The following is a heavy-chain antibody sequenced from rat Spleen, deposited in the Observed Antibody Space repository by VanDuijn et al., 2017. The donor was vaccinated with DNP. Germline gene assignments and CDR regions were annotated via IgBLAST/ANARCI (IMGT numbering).Heavy chain of an antibody. J-gene: IGHJ2*01. CDR3: ARWGYYYFDY. D-gene: IGHD1-12*03. V-gene: IGHV3-1*01. CDR1: GYSITNNY. Sequence: EVQLQESGSGLVKPSQSLSLTCSVTGYSITNNYWGWVRKFPGNKMEWIGHINYSGTTTYTPSLKSRISITRDTSKNQFFLQLNSVTAEDTATYYCARWGYYYFDYWGQGVMVTISS. CDR2: INYSGTT.